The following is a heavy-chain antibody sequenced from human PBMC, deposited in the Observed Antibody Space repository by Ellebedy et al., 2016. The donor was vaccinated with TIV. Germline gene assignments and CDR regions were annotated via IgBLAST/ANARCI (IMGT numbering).Heavy chain of an antibody. CDR1: GLSLDHCN. V-gene: IGHV3-21*01. J-gene: IGHJ4*02. CDR3: ATDRGERGLLSFFDS. D-gene: IGHD2-21*02. CDR2: ISGNGLHI. Sequence: GESLKISCTASGLSLDHCNMNWVRQAPGKGLEWVSSISGNGLHIKYTDLVQGRFTISRDSAKKSVSLQMDSLRAEDTAVYYCATDRGERGLLSFFDSWGQGTPVTVSA.